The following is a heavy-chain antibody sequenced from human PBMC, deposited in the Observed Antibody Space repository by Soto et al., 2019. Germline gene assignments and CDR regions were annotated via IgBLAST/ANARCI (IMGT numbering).Heavy chain of an antibody. CDR2: ISYDGSNK. CDR3: AKDANYYGSGSPWGGRYYYYYMDV. J-gene: IGHJ6*03. CDR1: GFTFSSYG. V-gene: IGHV3-30*18. Sequence: GGSLRLSCAASGFTFSSYGMHWVRQAPGKGLEWVAVISYDGSNKYYADSVKGRFTISRDNSKNTLYLQMTSLRAEDTAVYYCAKDANYYGSGSPWGGRYYYYYMDVWGKGTTVTVSS. D-gene: IGHD3-10*01.